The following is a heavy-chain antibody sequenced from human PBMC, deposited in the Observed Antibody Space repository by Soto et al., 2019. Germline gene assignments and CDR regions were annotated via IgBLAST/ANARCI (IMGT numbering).Heavy chain of an antibody. Sequence: ASVKVSCKASGYTFTDYFLHLVRQAPVQVLELIVWVNPNIVGTSYSQKFKDWFTITMYTSINTSYIELMRLISDDTALYFCAIETMMTAFDMWGQGTMVTVSS. D-gene: IGHD3-16*01. CDR1: GYTFTDYF. CDR3: AIETMMTAFDM. V-gene: IGHV1-2*04. CDR2: VNPNIVGT. J-gene: IGHJ3*02.